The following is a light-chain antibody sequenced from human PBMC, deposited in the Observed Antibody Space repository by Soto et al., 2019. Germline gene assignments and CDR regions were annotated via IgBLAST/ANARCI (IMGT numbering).Light chain of an antibody. CDR2: GAS. CDR3: QQYGSSPLT. CDR1: QSVTSSY. V-gene: IGKV3-20*01. J-gene: IGKJ4*01. Sequence: EIVLTQSPGTLSLSPGDRATLSCRASQSVTSSYLAWYQQKPGQAPRLIIYGASSRATVIPDRFSGSGSGTDFTLTISRLEPEDFAVYYCQQYGSSPLTFGGGTKVDIK.